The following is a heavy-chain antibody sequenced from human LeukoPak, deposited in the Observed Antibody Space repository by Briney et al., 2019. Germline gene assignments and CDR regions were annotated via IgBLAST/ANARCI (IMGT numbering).Heavy chain of an antibody. CDR3: ARDLWGDRDGFFDS. V-gene: IGHV3-13*05. CDR1: GFTFSSYD. J-gene: IGHJ4*02. D-gene: IGHD5-24*01. Sequence: GGSLRLSCAASGFTFSSYDMHWVRQATGKGLEWVSAIGTAGDPYYPGSVKGRFTMSRDNARNTLYLQMNSLRVEDTAVYYCARDLWGDRDGFFDSWGQGILVTVSS. CDR2: IGTAGDP.